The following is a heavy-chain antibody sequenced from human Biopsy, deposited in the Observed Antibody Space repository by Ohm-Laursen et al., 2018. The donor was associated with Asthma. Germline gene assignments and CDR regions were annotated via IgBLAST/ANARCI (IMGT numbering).Heavy chain of an antibody. J-gene: IGHJ4*02. D-gene: IGHD6-19*01. CDR2: VYWTGST. V-gene: IGHV4-59*01. Sequence: TLSLTCRVYGGSTSSFYWSWIRQSPEKGLEWMGYVYWTGSTNYNPSLKSRITMSVDTSKNRMFLELTSVTAADTAIYYCVRAVRNEQWLAPFDYWGQGKPVTVSS. CDR1: GGSTSSFY. CDR3: VRAVRNEQWLAPFDY.